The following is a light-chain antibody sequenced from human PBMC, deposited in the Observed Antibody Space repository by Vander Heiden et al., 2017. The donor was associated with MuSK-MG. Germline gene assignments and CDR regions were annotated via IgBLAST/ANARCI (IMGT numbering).Light chain of an antibody. V-gene: IGLV3-19*01. CDR2: GKD. CDR1: SLRSYY. Sequence: SSELTQDSAVSVALGQTVRITCQGHSLRSYYATWYQQKPGQAAVNFIFGKDNRTSGIPERFSGSSSGDTASLTITRAEAEEEGDYYCNSRDTRGDRLLFGGGTKLTVL. J-gene: IGLJ2*01. CDR3: NSRDTRGDRLL.